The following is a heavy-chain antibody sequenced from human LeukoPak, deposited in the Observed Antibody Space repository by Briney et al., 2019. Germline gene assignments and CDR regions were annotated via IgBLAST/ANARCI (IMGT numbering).Heavy chain of an antibody. D-gene: IGHD6-19*01. V-gene: IGHV3-23*01. CDR3: AKDPVVYHGGSGWHYFDY. J-gene: IGHJ4*02. Sequence: PGGSLRLPCAASRFTFSSYAMSWVRQAPGRGLEWVATIGDTGDRTYYADSVKGRFTISRDNSMDTLFLQMNSLKGEDTAVYYCAKDPVVYHGGSGWHYFDYWGQGTLVTVSS. CDR2: IGDTGDRT. CDR1: RFTFSSYA.